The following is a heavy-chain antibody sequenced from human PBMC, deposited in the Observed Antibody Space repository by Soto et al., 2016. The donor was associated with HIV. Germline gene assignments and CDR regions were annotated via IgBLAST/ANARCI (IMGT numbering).Heavy chain of an antibody. D-gene: IGHD3-10*01. CDR2: IRNKAYGGTT. Sequence: EVQLVESGGGLIQPGRSLRLSCTTSGFTFGDYVMNWVRQAPGKGLEWVGFIRNKAYGGTTEYAASVKDRFTISRDDSKSIAHLQMNSLKTEDTAVYYCSRAPPPLYYYGSGSYYKSGVYWGQGTLVTVSS. V-gene: IGHV3-49*04. CDR3: SRAPPPLYYYGSGSYYKSGVY. CDR1: GFTFGDYV. J-gene: IGHJ4*02.